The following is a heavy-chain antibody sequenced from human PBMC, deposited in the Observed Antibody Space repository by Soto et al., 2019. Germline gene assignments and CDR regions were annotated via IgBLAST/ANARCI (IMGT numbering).Heavy chain of an antibody. CDR1: GYIFSSFY. V-gene: IGHV1-18*01. J-gene: IGHJ3*01. Sequence: ASVKVSCKASGYIFSSFYINWVRQAPGQGLEWMGWTSGYSGNSKYAQKFQGRVTMTTDTSTNTGYMEMRSLTSDDTAVYYCAREIFGHVAAFDLWGQATTVTVSS. D-gene: IGHD2-21*01. CDR3: AREIFGHVAAFDL. CDR2: TSGYSGNS.